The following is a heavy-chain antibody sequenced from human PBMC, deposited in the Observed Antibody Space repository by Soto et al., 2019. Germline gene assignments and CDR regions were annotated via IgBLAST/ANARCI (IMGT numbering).Heavy chain of an antibody. Sequence: QVQLVQSGAEVKKPGSSVKVSCKASGGTFRNFGLSWVRQAPGQGLEWMGGIIPSSDTPNYVQKFQGRLIITADPSRSTAYMDLSSLRSDDSAMYYCAVDESDDYVLGSFHSWGQGTPVIVSS. D-gene: IGHD3-16*01. CDR2: IIPSSDTP. CDR1: GGTFRNFG. J-gene: IGHJ5*02. V-gene: IGHV1-69*01. CDR3: AVDESDDYVLGSFHS.